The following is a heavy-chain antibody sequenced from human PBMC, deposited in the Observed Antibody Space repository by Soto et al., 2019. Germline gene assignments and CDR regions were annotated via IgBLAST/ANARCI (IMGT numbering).Heavy chain of an antibody. V-gene: IGHV1-2*02. CDR1: GYTFTDYY. CDR2: INPNTGGT. Sequence: QVQLEQSGAEVKKPGASVKVSGKASGYTFTDYYIHWVRQAPGQGHEWMGWINPNTGGTNYAQKFQGRVTMTRDTSFSTAYMELSSLTSDDTAVYYCARVHYDSVPADYLGQGTMVNVS. D-gene: IGHD3-22*01. J-gene: IGHJ4*02. CDR3: ARVHYDSVPADY.